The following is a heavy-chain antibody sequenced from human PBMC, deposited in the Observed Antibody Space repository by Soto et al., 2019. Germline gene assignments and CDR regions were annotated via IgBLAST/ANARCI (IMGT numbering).Heavy chain of an antibody. CDR1: DGSMNSDSSY. D-gene: IGHD3-22*01. J-gene: IGHJ4*02. V-gene: IGHV4-39*01. CDR2: INHSGST. Sequence: QLQLQESGPGLVKPSETLSLTCRVSDGSMNSDSSYWGWIRQPPGKGLEWIGVINHSGSTYHNLSLKGRVTMSVDASRNQLSLELTAMTAADTAVYYCARLGGYVSVGYYYLWDSWGQRTLVTVSS. CDR3: ARLGGYVSVGYYYLWDS.